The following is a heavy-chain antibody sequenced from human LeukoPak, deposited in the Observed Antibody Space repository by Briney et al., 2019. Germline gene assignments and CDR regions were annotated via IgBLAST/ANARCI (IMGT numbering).Heavy chain of an antibody. CDR2: INPNSGGT. V-gene: IGHV1-2*02. CDR1: GYTFTGYY. CDR3: ARAPPASSSITFDY. D-gene: IGHD6-6*01. Sequence: WASVKVSCKASGYTFTGYYMHWVRQAPGQGLEWMGWINPNSGGTNYAQKLQGRVTMTTDTSASTAYMELRSLRSDDTAAYYCARAPPASSSITFDYWGQGTLVTVSS. J-gene: IGHJ4*02.